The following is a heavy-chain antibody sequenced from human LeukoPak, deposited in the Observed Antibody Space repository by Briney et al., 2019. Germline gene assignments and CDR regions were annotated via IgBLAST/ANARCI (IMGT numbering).Heavy chain of an antibody. CDR1: GFKLSRYW. V-gene: IGHV3-7*01. CDR3: AREAY. Sequence: GGSLRLSRAASGFKLSRYWMSWVRQAPGKGLEWVANIKPDESKKYYVDSVKGRFTISRDNAKNSLYLQMNSLRAEDTAVYYCAREAYWGQGTLVTVSS. CDR2: IKPDESKK. J-gene: IGHJ4*02.